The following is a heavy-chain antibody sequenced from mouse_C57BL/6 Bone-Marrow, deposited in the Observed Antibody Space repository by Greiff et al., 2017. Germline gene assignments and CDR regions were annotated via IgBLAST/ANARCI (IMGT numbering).Heavy chain of an antibody. D-gene: IGHD2-5*01. CDR3: ARSYSNYWAMGY. CDR2: INPNNGGT. J-gene: IGHJ4*01. V-gene: IGHV1-18*01. Sequence: VQLQQSGPELVKPGASVKIPCKASGYTFTDYNMDWVKQSHGKSLEWIGDINPNNGGTIYNQKFKGKATLTVDKSSSTAYMELRSLTSEDTAVYYCARSYSNYWAMGYWGQGTSVTVSS. CDR1: GYTFTDYN.